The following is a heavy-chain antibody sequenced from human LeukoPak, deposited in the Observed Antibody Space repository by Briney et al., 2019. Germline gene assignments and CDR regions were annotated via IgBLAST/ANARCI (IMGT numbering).Heavy chain of an antibody. D-gene: IGHD6-19*01. V-gene: IGHV1-2*02. CDR1: AYTFSAYY. CDR3: ADEFGLKWLAD. CDR2: INPNNGGT. Sequence: ASEKVSCKASAYTFSAYYMHWVRQAPGQGLEWMGWINPNNGGTNYAQKFQGRVTMTRDTSISTAYMELSRLRSDDTAIYYCADEFGLKWLADWGQGTLVTVSS. J-gene: IGHJ4*02.